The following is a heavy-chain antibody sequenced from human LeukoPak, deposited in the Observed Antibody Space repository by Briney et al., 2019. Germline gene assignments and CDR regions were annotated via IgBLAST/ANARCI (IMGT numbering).Heavy chain of an antibody. CDR3: AKLGGSYDETSMEDY. V-gene: IGHV3-23*01. Sequence: GGSLRLSCAASGFTFSSYTMSWVRQAPGKGLEWVSAISGSGGSTYYADSVKGRFTISRDNSKNTLYLQMNSLRAEDTAVYYCAKLGGSYDETSMEDYWGQGTLVTVSS. CDR1: GFTFSSYT. J-gene: IGHJ4*02. D-gene: IGHD1-26*01. CDR2: ISGSGGST.